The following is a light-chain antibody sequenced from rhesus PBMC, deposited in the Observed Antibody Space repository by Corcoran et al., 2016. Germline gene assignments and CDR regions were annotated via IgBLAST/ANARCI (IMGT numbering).Light chain of an antibody. J-gene: IGKJ3*01. Sequence: DIQMTQSPSSLSASVGDTVTITCRASQGISSYLNWFQQKPGKAPKLLIYDASSLESGVPSRFSGSGSGTDFTLTVSSLPPEDFAAYSCLQHNSYPFTFSPGTKLDIK. V-gene: IGKV1-28*03. CDR2: DAS. CDR3: LQHNSYPFT. CDR1: QGISSY.